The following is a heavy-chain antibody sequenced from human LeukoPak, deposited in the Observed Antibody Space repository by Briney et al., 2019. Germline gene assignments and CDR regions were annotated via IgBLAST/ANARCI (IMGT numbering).Heavy chain of an antibody. CDR3: VRDNPRCCGVIPANIDDY. D-gene: IGHD2-15*01. CDR2: ISLISSNYI. Sequence: GGSLRLSCAASGFTFRYYTMNWVRQAPGKGLEWVSCISLISSNYIHYADSVKGRFTISRDSAKDSLYLQMHSLRAEDTAVYYCVRDNPRCCGVIPANIDDYWGQGTLVTVSS. CDR1: GFTFRYYT. J-gene: IGHJ4*02. V-gene: IGHV3-21*01.